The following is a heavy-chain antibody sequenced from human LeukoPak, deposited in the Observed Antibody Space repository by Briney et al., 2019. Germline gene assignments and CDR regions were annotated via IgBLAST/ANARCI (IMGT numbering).Heavy chain of an antibody. D-gene: IGHD6-13*01. CDR2: IYHSGGT. Sequence: SGTLSLTCAVSGVSISTNNWWTWVRQAPGKGLEWIGEIYHSGGTNYNPSLRSRVTMSVDKSKNRFSLNLFSITAADTAVYYCARGGGYSTSPNWFDPWGQGSLVTASS. CDR3: ARGGGYSTSPNWFDP. CDR1: GVSISTNNW. V-gene: IGHV4-4*02. J-gene: IGHJ5*02.